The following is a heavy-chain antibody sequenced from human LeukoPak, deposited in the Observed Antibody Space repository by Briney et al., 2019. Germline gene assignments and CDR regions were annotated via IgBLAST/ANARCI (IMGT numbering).Heavy chain of an antibody. J-gene: IGHJ4*02. CDR3: ARDRALAEPTLFDY. V-gene: IGHV1-2*02. CDR1: GYTFTGYY. D-gene: IGHD1-14*01. CDR2: INPNSGGT. Sequence: GASVKVSCKASGYTFTGYYMHWVRQAPGQGLEWMGWINPNSGGTNYAQKFQGRVTMTRDTSISTAYMELSRLRSDDTAVYYCARDRALAEPTLFDYWGQGTLVTVSS.